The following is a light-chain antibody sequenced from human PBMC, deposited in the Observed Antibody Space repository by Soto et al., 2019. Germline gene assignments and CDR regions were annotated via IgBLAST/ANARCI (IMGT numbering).Light chain of an antibody. CDR2: DAS. CDR1: QSINSW. J-gene: IGKJ1*01. V-gene: IGKV1-5*01. CDR3: QQYNSYSWT. Sequence: DIQMTQSPSTLSASVGDRVTITCRASQSINSWLAWYQQKPGKAPQVLIYDASSLESGVPSRFSDSGSGTDFTLTISSLQPDDFATYYCQQYNSYSWTFGQGTKVEIK.